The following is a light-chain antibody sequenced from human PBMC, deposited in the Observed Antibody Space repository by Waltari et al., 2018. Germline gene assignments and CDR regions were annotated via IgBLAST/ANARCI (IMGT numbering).Light chain of an antibody. CDR1: QSVSSY. J-gene: IGKJ4*01. V-gene: IGKV3-11*01. CDR3: QQRSNS. CDR2: DAS. Sequence: EIVLTQSPATLSLSPRERATLSCRASQSVSSYLAWYQQKPGQAPRLLIYDASNRATGIPARFSGSGSGTDFTLTISSREPEDFAVYYCQQRSNSFGGGTKVEIK.